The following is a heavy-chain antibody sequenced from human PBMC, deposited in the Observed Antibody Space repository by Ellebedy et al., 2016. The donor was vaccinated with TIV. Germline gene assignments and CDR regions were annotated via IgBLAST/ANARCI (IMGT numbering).Heavy chain of an antibody. CDR1: GGSISSNGYY. Sequence: SETLSLTXSVSGGSISSNGYYWGWIRQPPGKGLEWIGSILYHYGGSTYYNPSLKSRVTISVDTSKNQFSLKLSSVTAADTAVYYCARHIGGNYMDVWGKGTTVTVSS. V-gene: IGHV4-39*01. J-gene: IGHJ6*03. CDR3: ARHIGGNYMDV. CDR2: ILYHYGGST. D-gene: IGHD3-16*02.